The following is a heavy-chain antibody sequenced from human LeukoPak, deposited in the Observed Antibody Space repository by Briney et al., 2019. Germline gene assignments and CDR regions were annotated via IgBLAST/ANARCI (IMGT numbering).Heavy chain of an antibody. Sequence: SETPSLICTVSGGSISTSSYYWSWIRQPPEKRLEWIGTIYYTGSTYYNPSLKSRVTISVDASKNQFSLKLSSVTAADTAVYYCARRPGSGSRHFDYWGQGTLVTVSS. CDR1: GGSISTSSYY. CDR2: IYYTGST. V-gene: IGHV4-39*01. CDR3: ARRPGSGSRHFDY. J-gene: IGHJ4*02. D-gene: IGHD3-10*01.